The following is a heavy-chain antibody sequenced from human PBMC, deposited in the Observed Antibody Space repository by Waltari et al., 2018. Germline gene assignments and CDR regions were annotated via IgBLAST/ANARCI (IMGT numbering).Heavy chain of an antibody. CDR1: GGSISSHY. V-gene: IGHV4-59*11. D-gene: IGHD3-22*01. Sequence: QVQLQESGPGLVKPSETLSLTCTVSGGSISSHYWSWIRQPPGKGLEWIGYIYYSGSTNYNPSLKSRVTISVDTSKNQFSLKLSSVTAADTAVYYCASGDYDSSGGIRFDPWGQGTLVTVSS. CDR2: IYYSGST. CDR3: ASGDYDSSGGIRFDP. J-gene: IGHJ5*02.